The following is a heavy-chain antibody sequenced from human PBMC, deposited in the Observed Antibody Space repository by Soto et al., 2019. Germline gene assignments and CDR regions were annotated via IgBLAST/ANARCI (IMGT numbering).Heavy chain of an antibody. D-gene: IGHD3-10*01. CDR1: GYTFTSYA. CDR2: INAGNGNT. CDR3: ARIPKTYGSGDNYNSMDV. J-gene: IGHJ6*02. V-gene: IGHV1-3*01. Sequence: QVQLVQSGAEVKKPGASVKVSCKASGYTFTSYAMHWVRPAPGQRLEWMGWINAGNGNTKYSQKFQGRVTITRDTSASTAYMELSSLRSEDKAVYYCARIPKTYGSGDNYNSMDVRGQGTTVTDSS.